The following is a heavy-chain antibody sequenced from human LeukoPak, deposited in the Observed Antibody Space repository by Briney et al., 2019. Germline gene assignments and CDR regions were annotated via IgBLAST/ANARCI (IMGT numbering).Heavy chain of an antibody. CDR2: ISWNSGSI. D-gene: IGHD5-18*01. V-gene: IGHV3-9*03. CDR1: GFTFDDYS. Sequence: GRSLRLSCAASGFTFDDYSMHWVRQAPGKGLEWVSGISWNSGSIGYADSVRGRFTISRDNAKNSLYLQMNSLRAEDMALYYCAKDEDTAIRNWGQGTLVTVSS. J-gene: IGHJ4*02. CDR3: AKDEDTAIRN.